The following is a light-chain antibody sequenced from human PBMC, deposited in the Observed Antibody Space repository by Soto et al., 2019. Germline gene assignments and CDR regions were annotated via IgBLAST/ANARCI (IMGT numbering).Light chain of an antibody. V-gene: IGKV3-20*01. Sequence: EIVLTQSPGTLALSPGERATLSCRASHSVSNSLAWYQQKPGQAPRLLIYGASGRATGIPDRFSGSGSGTDFTLTISRLEPEDFAGYYCNHYGSSPFTFGPGTKVDIK. J-gene: IGKJ3*01. CDR1: HSVSNS. CDR3: NHYGSSPFT. CDR2: GAS.